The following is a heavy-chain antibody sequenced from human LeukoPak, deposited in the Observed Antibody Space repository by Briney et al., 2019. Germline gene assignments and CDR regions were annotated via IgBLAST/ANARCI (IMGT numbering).Heavy chain of an antibody. CDR2: IKSKADGGTT. V-gene: IGHV3-15*01. Sequence: PGGSLRPSCASSGFTFSNTWMSWVRQAPGKGLEWVGRIKSKADGGTTEYAAPVKGRFTISRDDSKNTLYLQMNSLKTEDTAVYYCTAREQLYSDFWSGYSFDYWGQGTLVTVSS. D-gene: IGHD3-3*01. CDR1: GFTFSNTW. CDR3: TAREQLYSDFWSGYSFDY. J-gene: IGHJ4*02.